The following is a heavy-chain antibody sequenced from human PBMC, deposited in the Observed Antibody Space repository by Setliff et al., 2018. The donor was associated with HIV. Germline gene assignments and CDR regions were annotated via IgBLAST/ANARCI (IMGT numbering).Heavy chain of an antibody. Sequence: GESLKISCQGSGYTFTSYWIGWVRQMPGKGLEWMGIIYPGDSDTKYSPSFQGRVTISADKSINTAYLQWSSLQASDTALYYCASTRFGGPDNTPGGRIDFDSWGLGTLVTVSS. D-gene: IGHD2-15*01. V-gene: IGHV5-51*01. CDR1: GYTFTSYW. CDR3: ASTRFGGPDNTPGGRIDFDS. J-gene: IGHJ4*02. CDR2: IYPGDSDT.